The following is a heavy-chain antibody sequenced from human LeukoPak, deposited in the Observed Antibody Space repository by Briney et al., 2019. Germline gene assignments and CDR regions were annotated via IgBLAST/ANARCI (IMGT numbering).Heavy chain of an antibody. Sequence: SETLSLTCTVSGDSIRNYYWSWIRQPPGKGLEGIGYNYYSGSTNYNPSLKGRVTLSVDTPKNQFSLELGSVTAPDTGGFFLARERYSSGWIDYWGQGTLVTVSS. J-gene: IGHJ4*02. D-gene: IGHD6-19*01. CDR1: GDSIRNYY. V-gene: IGHV4-59*01. CDR3: ARERYSSGWIDY. CDR2: NYYSGST.